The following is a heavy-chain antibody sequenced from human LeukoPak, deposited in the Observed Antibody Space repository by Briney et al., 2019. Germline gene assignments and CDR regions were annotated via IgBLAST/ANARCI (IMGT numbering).Heavy chain of an antibody. CDR2: IYTSGST. D-gene: IGHD3-10*01. J-gene: IGHJ4*02. CDR3: ARDLAYGSGMGYFDY. CDR1: GGSISSYY. V-gene: IGHV4-4*07. Sequence: PSETLSLTCTVSGGSISSYYWSWIRQPAGKGLEWIGRIYTSGSTNYNPSLKSRVTMSVDTSKNQFSLKLSSVTAADTAAYYCARDLAYGSGMGYFDYWGQGTLVTASS.